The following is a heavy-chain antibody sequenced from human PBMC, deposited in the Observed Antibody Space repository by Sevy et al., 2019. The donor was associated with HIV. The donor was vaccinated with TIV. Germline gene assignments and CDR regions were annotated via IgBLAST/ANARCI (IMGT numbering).Heavy chain of an antibody. V-gene: IGHV3-33*01. D-gene: IGHD3-22*01. J-gene: IGHJ4*02. CDR1: GFTFSSYG. Sequence: GGSLRLSCAASGFTFSSYGMHWVRQAPGKGLEWVAVIWYDGSNKYYADSVKGRFTISRDNSKNTLYLQMSSLRAEDTAVYYCAMNYYDSSGSSFFFDYWGQGTLVTVSS. CDR2: IWYDGSNK. CDR3: AMNYYDSSGSSFFFDY.